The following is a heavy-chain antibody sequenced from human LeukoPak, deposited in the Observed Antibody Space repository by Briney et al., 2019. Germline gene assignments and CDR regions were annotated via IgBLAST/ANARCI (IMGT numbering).Heavy chain of an antibody. D-gene: IGHD1-26*01. Sequence: SETLSLTCTVSGGSISSDYWNWIRQPPGKGLEWIGYIYYSGSTNYNVSLKSRVTISVDTSKKQFSLRLSSVTAADTAVYHCARGTMGATHFDYWGQGTLVTVSS. CDR3: ARGTMGATHFDY. J-gene: IGHJ4*02. CDR2: IYYSGST. CDR1: GGSISSDY. V-gene: IGHV4-59*01.